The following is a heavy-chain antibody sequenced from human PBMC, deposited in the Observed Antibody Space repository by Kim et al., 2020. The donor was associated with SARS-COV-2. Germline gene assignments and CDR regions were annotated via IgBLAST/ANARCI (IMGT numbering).Heavy chain of an antibody. CDR3: ASLGGYEVATITRKYYYYGMDV. V-gene: IGHV1-69*02. CDR1: GGTFSSYT. Sequence: SVKVSCKASGGTFSSYTISWVRQAPGQGLEWMGRIIPILGIANYAQKFQGRVTITADKSTSTAYMELSSLRSEDTAVYYWASLGGYEVATITRKYYYYGMDVWGQGTTVTVSS. CDR2: IIPILGIA. D-gene: IGHD5-12*01. J-gene: IGHJ6*02.